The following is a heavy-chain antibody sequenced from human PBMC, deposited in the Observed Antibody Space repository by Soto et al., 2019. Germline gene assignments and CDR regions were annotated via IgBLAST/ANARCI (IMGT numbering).Heavy chain of an antibody. CDR1: GFTFSSYG. Sequence: GGSLRLSCAASGFTFSSYGMHWVRQAPGKGLEWVAVISYDGSKKYYADSVKGRFTISRDNAKNSLYLQMNSLRVEDTAVYYCARYSSSVTGTYFDPWGQGTLVTVSS. V-gene: IGHV3-30*03. CDR3: ARYSSSVTGTYFDP. CDR2: ISYDGSKK. D-gene: IGHD6-13*01. J-gene: IGHJ5*02.